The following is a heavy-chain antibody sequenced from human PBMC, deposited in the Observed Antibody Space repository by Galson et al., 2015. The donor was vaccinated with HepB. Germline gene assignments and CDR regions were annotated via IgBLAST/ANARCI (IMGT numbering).Heavy chain of an antibody. V-gene: IGHV1-18*01. D-gene: IGHD3-9*01. CDR2: ISAYNGNT. CDR3: ARAVVLRYFDWLFPLDY. J-gene: IGHJ4*02. CDR1: GYTFTSYG. Sequence: SVKVSCKASGYTFTSYGISWVRQAPGQGLEWMGWISAYNGNTNYAQKLQGRVTMTTDTSTSTAYMELRSLRSDDTAVYYCARAVVLRYFDWLFPLDYWGQGTLVTVSS.